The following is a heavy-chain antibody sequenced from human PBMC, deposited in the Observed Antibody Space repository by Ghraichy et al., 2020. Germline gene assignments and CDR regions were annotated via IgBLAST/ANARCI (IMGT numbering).Heavy chain of an antibody. D-gene: IGHD3-10*01. CDR3: ARGRITLLRGVIIRDAFAI. V-gene: IGHV4-34*01. Sequence: SETLSLTCSVYGVSLSDNYWAWIRQPPGKGLEWIGELNHSGNINYNPSLKSRVSISLDTSKNQFSLNLTSVTASDTAVYYCARGRITLLRGVIIRDAFAIWGQGTVVTVSS. CDR2: LNHSGNI. CDR1: GVSLSDNY. J-gene: IGHJ3*02.